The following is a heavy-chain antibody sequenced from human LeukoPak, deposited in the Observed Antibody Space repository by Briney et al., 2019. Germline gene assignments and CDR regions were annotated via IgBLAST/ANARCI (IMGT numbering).Heavy chain of an antibody. CDR1: GGTFSSYA. Sequence: SVKVSCKASGGTFSSYAISWVRQAPGQGLEWMGRIIPIFGTANYAQKFQGRVTITTDESTSTAYMELSSLRSEDTAVYYCARDRTIAARQIPLGYWGQGTLVTVSS. D-gene: IGHD6-6*01. J-gene: IGHJ4*02. CDR2: IIPIFGTA. CDR3: ARDRTIAARQIPLGY. V-gene: IGHV1-69*05.